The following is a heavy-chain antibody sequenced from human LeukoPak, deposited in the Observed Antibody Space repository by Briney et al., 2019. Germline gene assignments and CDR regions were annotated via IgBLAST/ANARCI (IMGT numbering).Heavy chain of an antibody. Sequence: GASVKVSCKAPGGTFSSYAITWVRQAPGQGLEWMGGIIPIFGTANYALKFQGRVTITADESTSTAYMELSSLRSEDTAVYYCARADSAGERTLWGQGTLVTVSS. CDR2: IIPIFGTA. J-gene: IGHJ4*02. CDR1: GGTFSSYA. CDR3: ARADSAGERTL. V-gene: IGHV1-69*13. D-gene: IGHD1-1*01.